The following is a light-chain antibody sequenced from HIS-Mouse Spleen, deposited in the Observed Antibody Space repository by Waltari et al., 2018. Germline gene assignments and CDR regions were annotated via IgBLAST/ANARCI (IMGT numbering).Light chain of an antibody. CDR2: EVS. CDR3: SSYTSSSTWV. V-gene: IGLV2-14*01. CDR1: IMDVGVNTY. J-gene: IGLJ3*02. Sequence: QSALTQPASFSGSPGQPNTFSSTGPIMDVGVNTYVPWYQQHPGKAPKLMIYEVSNRPSGVSNRFSGSKSGNTASLTISGLQAEDEADYYCSSYTSSSTWVFGGGTKLTVL.